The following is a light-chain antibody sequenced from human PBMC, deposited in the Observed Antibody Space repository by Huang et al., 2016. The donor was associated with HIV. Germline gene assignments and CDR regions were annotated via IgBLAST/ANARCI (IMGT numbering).Light chain of an antibody. CDR3: MQTLQTPRT. Sequence: DIVMTQSPLSLPVTPGEPASITCRSSQSLRHSNGYNYLDWYLQKPGHSPQLLIYLGSSRAAGVPDRFSGSGSGAYFTLKISRVEAEDVGIYYCMQTLQTPRTFGQGTKVEIK. CDR2: LGS. J-gene: IGKJ1*01. V-gene: IGKV2-28*01. CDR1: QSLRHSNGYNY.